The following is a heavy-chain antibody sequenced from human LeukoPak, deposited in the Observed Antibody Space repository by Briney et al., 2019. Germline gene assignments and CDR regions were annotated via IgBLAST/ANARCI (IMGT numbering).Heavy chain of an antibody. Sequence: GASVKVSCKASGYTFTAYYMHWVRQAPGQGPEWMGWINPNSGGTNYAQKFQGRVTMTRDTSISTAYMELSSLRSDDTALYYCATVYSSGWYWNYWGQGTLVTVSS. V-gene: IGHV1-2*02. CDR3: ATVYSSGWYWNY. CDR1: GYTFTAYY. J-gene: IGHJ4*02. CDR2: INPNSGGT. D-gene: IGHD6-19*01.